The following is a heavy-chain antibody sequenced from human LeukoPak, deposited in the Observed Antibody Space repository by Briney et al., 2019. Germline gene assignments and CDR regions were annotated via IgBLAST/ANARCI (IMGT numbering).Heavy chain of an antibody. CDR2: IVVGSGNT. CDR1: GFTFTSSA. V-gene: IGHV1-58*02. J-gene: IGHJ4*02. Sequence: SVKVSCKASGFTFTSSAMQWVRQARGQRLEWIGWIVVGSGNTNYAQKFQERVTITRDMSTSTAYMELSSLRSEDTAVYYCAKESQRYFDWLGGGHFDYWGQGTLVTVSS. CDR3: AKESQRYFDWLGGGHFDY. D-gene: IGHD3-9*01.